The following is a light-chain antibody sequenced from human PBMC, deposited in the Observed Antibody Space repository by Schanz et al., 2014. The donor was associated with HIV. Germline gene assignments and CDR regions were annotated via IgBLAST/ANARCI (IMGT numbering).Light chain of an antibody. CDR1: HYISSW. CDR2: RAS. V-gene: IGKV1-5*03. CDR3: QQYDTYSYT. Sequence: DIQMTQSPSTLSASIGDEVTITCRASHYISSWLAWYQQRPGQAPNLLIYRASTLEAGVSSRFSGSGSGTEFTLTISSLQPDDFATYYCQQYDTYSYTFGQGTKLDI. J-gene: IGKJ2*01.